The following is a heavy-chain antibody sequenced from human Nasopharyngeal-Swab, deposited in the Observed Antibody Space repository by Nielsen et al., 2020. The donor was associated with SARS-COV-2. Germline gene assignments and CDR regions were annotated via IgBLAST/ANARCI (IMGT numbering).Heavy chain of an antibody. D-gene: IGHD3-22*01. CDR2: ISGSGGST. CDR3: AKNDRMIVVVITHDAFDI. Sequence: GGSLRLSCAASGFTFSSYAMSWVRQAPGKGLEWVSAISGSGGSTYYADSVKGRFTISRDNSKNTLYLQMNSLRAEDTAVYYCAKNDRMIVVVITHDAFDIWGQGTMVTVSS. CDR1: GFTFSSYA. J-gene: IGHJ3*02. V-gene: IGHV3-23*01.